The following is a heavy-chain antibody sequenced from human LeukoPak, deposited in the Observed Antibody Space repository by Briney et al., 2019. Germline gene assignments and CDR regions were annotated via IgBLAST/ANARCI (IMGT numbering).Heavy chain of an antibody. CDR2: INHSGST. D-gene: IGHD3-22*01. V-gene: IGHV4-34*01. Sequence: PSETLSLTCAVYGGSFSGYYWSWLRQPPGKGLEWIGEINHSGSTNYNPSLKSRVTISVDTSKNQFSLKLSSVTAADTAVYYCARDLTYYYDSSGYPLGYWGQGTLVTVSS. CDR3: ARDLTYYYDSSGYPLGY. CDR1: GGSFSGYY. J-gene: IGHJ4*02.